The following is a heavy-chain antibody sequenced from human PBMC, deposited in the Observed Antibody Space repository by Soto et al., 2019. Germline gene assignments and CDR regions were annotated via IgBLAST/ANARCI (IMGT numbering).Heavy chain of an antibody. V-gene: IGHV1-69*08. CDR2: IIPILGIA. CDR3: ARDLDSSGWYIGY. J-gene: IGHJ4*02. CDR1: GGTFSSYT. Sequence: QVQLVQSGAEVKKPGSSVKVSFKASGGTFSSYTISWVRQAPGQGLEWMGRIIPILGIANYAQKFQGRVTITADKYTSTAYRELSSLRSEDTAVYYCARDLDSSGWYIGYWGQGTLVTVSS. D-gene: IGHD6-19*01.